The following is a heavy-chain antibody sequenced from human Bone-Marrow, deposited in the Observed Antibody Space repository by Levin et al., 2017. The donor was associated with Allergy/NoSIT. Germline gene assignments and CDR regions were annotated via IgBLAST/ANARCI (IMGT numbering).Heavy chain of an antibody. Sequence: SQTLSLTCSVSGGSISSSSNYWGWIRQSPGKGLEWIGSMYYSGRSYYNPPLKSRVSMSVDTSKSQFSLKLRSVTAADTAVYFCARDDALRRWFHPWGQGTLVTVSS. V-gene: IGHV4-39*07. CDR1: GGSISSSSNY. CDR3: ARDDALRRWFHP. J-gene: IGHJ5*02. CDR2: MYYSGRS. D-gene: IGHD4-17*01.